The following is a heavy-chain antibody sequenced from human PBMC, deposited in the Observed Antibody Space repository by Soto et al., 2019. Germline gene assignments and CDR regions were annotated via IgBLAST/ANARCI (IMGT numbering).Heavy chain of an antibody. CDR2: ISAYNGNT. Sequence: GASVKASCKASGYTFTSYGISWVQQAPGQGLEWMGWISAYNGNTNYAQKLQGRVTMTTDTSTSTAYMELRSLRSDDTAVYYCARATNYYGSGSYYKDYYYYGMDVWGQGTTVTVSS. D-gene: IGHD3-10*01. V-gene: IGHV1-18*01. CDR3: ARATNYYGSGSYYKDYYYYGMDV. CDR1: GYTFTSYG. J-gene: IGHJ6*02.